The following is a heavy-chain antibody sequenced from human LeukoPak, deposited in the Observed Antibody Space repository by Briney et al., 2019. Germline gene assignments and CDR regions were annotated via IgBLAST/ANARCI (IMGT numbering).Heavy chain of an antibody. CDR3: ARLGSSWYGGDY. V-gene: IGHV4-59*08. J-gene: IGHJ4*02. Sequence: SETLSLTCTVSGGSISSYYWSWIRQPPGKGLEWIGYIYYSGSTNYNPSLKSRVTISVDTSKNQFSLKLSSVTAADTAVYYCARLGSSWYGGDYWGQGTLVTVSS. CDR1: GGSISSYY. D-gene: IGHD6-13*01. CDR2: IYYSGST.